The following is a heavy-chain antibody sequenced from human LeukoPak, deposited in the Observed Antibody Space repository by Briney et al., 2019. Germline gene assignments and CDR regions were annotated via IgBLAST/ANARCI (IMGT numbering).Heavy chain of an antibody. CDR3: AREAKTDAFDI. CDR2: IYYSGGT. J-gene: IGHJ3*02. CDR1: GDSISSSSYY. V-gene: IGHV4-39*07. Sequence: SETLSLTYTVSGDSISSSSYYWGWIRQPPGKGLEWIGSIYYSGGTYYNPSLKSRVTISVDTSKNQFSLKLSSVTAADTAVYYCAREAKTDAFDIWGQGTMVTVSS.